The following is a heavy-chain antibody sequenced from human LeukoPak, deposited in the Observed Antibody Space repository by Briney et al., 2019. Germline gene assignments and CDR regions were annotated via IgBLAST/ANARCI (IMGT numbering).Heavy chain of an antibody. Sequence: PGGSLRLSCAASGFTFSSYSMNWVRQAPGKGLEWVSSISSSSSYIYYADSVKGRFTISRDNAKNSLYLQMNSLRAEDTAVYYCAREYGEGDGYNYVWYFDYWGQGTLVTVSS. D-gene: IGHD5-24*01. J-gene: IGHJ4*02. CDR3: AREYGEGDGYNYVWYFDY. CDR2: ISSSSSYI. CDR1: GFTFSSYS. V-gene: IGHV3-21*01.